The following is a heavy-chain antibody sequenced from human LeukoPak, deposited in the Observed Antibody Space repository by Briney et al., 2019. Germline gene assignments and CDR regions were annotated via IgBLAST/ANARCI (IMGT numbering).Heavy chain of an antibody. CDR2: VYHSGIT. D-gene: IGHD3-3*01. Sequence: EASETLSLTCTVSGGSITNTNYYWAWIRQPPGEGLEWIGSVYHSGITYYTPSLKSRVSISVDTSKNQFSLKVTSVTAADTAVYYCARQPGLRITVFGVDPPRGLAFDIWGQGTMVTVSS. J-gene: IGHJ3*02. V-gene: IGHV4-39*01. CDR3: ARQPGLRITVFGVDPPRGLAFDI. CDR1: GGSITNTNYY.